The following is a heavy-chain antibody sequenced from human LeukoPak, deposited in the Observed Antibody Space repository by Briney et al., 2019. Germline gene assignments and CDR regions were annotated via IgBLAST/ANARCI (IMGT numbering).Heavy chain of an antibody. J-gene: IGHJ2*01. V-gene: IGHV4-30-2*01. D-gene: IGHD2-15*01. CDR2: IYHSGST. Sequence: SQTLSLTCTVSGGSISSGGYYWSWIRQPPGKGLEWIGYIYHSGSTYYNPSLKSRVTISVDRSKNQFSLKLSSVTAADTAVYYCARDPSKYGGRWYFDLWGRGTLVTVSS. CDR1: GGSISSGGYY. CDR3: ARDPSKYGGRWYFDL.